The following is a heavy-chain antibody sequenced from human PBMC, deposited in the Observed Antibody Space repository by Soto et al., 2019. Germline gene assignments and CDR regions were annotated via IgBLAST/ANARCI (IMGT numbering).Heavy chain of an antibody. J-gene: IGHJ6*02. D-gene: IGHD5-18*01. CDR1: GFTFSSNA. CDR2: ISGPGHRT. V-gene: IGHV3-23*01. CDR3: ARGRIQLWSDMDV. Sequence: VGSLRLSCAASGFTFSSNAMNWVRQAPGKGLEWVSAISGPGHRTYYADSVKGRFTVSSDNSKKTVYLQMNSLRAEDTAIYYCARGRIQLWSDMDVWGQGTTVTVSS.